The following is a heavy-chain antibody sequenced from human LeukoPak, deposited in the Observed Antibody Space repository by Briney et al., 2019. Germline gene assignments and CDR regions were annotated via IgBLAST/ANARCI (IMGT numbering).Heavy chain of an antibody. CDR2: ISYDGSNK. D-gene: IGHD3-22*01. V-gene: IGHV3-30*18. CDR3: AKDRAGGDSSGYRDAFDI. Sequence: PGGSLRLSCAASGFTFSSYGMHWVRQAPGKGLEWVAVISYDGSNKYYADSVKGRFTISRDNSKNTLYLQMNSLRAEDTAVYYCAKDRAGGDSSGYRDAFDIWGQGTMVTVSS. J-gene: IGHJ3*02. CDR1: GFTFSSYG.